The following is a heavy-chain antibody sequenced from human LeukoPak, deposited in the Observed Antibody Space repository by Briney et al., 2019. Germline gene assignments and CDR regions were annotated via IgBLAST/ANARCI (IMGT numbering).Heavy chain of an antibody. V-gene: IGHV3-23*01. J-gene: IGHJ1*01. CDR1: EFSFNNYA. Sequence: GGPLRPSCVGSEFSFNNYAMTWVRQPPGKGLNWFSSISGNSDRTYYADSVKGRFTISRDNSKNTVTLQMNSLRAEDTAVYSCAKGHGDYVPAEYLQHWGQGTLVTVSS. CDR2: ISGNSDRT. CDR3: AKGHGDYVPAEYLQH. D-gene: IGHD4-17*01.